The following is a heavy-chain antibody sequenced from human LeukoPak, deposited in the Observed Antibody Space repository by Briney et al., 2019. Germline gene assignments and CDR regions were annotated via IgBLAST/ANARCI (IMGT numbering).Heavy chain of an antibody. Sequence: SVKVSCKASGGTFSSYAISLVRQAPGQGLEWMGRIIPILGIANYAQTFQGRVTITADKSTSTAYMELSSLRSEDTAVYYCARGAVDTAMAIDYWGQGTLVTVSS. D-gene: IGHD5-18*01. CDR3: ARGAVDTAMAIDY. CDR2: IIPILGIA. J-gene: IGHJ4*02. CDR1: GGTFSSYA. V-gene: IGHV1-69*04.